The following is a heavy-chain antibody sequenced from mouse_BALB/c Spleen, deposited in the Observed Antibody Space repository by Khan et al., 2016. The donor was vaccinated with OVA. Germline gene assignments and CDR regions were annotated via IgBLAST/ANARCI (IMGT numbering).Heavy chain of an antibody. CDR2: ITYSGRT. D-gene: IGHD1-1*01. V-gene: IGHV3-2*02. CDR3: ARSVTITAVVATYFDC. CDR1: GYSITSDCA. J-gene: IGHJ2*01. Sequence: EVQLQESGPGLVKSSQSLSLTSTVTGYSITSDCAWNWIRQFPGNKLEWMGYITYSGRTSYNPSPNSRISITRATSKTQFFLQLNSVTTEDTATYYCARSVTITAVVATYFDCWGQGTTLTVSS.